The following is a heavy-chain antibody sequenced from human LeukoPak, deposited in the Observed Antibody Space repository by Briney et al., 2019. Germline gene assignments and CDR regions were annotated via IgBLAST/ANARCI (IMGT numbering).Heavy chain of an antibody. J-gene: IGHJ1*01. Sequence: PGGSLRLSCAASGFTFSSYTMNWVRQAPGKGLEWVSSISSSSSYIYYADSVKGRFTISRDNAKNSLYLQMNSLRAEDTAVYYCARVGDGYTYRNRRGYFQHWGQGTLVTVSS. CDR2: ISSSSSYI. CDR1: GFTFSSYT. V-gene: IGHV3-21*01. CDR3: ARVGDGYTYRNRRGYFQH. D-gene: IGHD5-24*01.